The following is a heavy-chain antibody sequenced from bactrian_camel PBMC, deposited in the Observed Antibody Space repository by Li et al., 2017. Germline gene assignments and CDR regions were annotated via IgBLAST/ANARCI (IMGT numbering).Heavy chain of an antibody. CDR1: GYSYYTMC. V-gene: IGHV3S54*01. Sequence: HVQLVESGGGSVQPGGSLRLSCAASGYSYYTMCMAWFRQAPGQEREGVAAIWTGGGNAYYANPVKDRFTISEDIALNTVYLQINSLKPEDTALYYCAAMTDGGVCGGPPFEYKFWGKGTQVTVS. CDR3: AAMTDGGVCGGPPFEYKF. D-gene: IGHD2*01. J-gene: IGHJ4*01. CDR2: IWTGGGNA.